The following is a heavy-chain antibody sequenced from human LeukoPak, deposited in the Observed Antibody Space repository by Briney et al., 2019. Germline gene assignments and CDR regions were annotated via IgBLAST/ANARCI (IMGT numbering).Heavy chain of an antibody. Sequence: ASVTVSCKASGGTFSSYTISWVRQAPGQGLEWMGRIIPILGIANYAQKFQGRVTITADKSPSTAYMELSSLRSEDTAVYYCASCFWSGYKSSYYYGMDVWGQGTTVTVSS. V-gene: IGHV1-69*02. CDR3: ASCFWSGYKSSYYYGMDV. CDR2: IIPILGIA. D-gene: IGHD3-3*01. J-gene: IGHJ6*02. CDR1: GGTFSSYT.